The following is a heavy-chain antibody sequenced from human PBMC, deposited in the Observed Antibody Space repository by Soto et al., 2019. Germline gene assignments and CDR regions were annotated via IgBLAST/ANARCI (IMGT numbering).Heavy chain of an antibody. V-gene: IGHV3-11*01. Sequence: GGSLRLSCTGSGFDFGYYYMSWIRQAPGKGLEWVSYIDSGDGTTYYTDSVKGRFTISRDNAEKTVYLQMSSLRVEDTALYYCVRPYYSSSWFPFDRWGQGTLVTVSS. CDR3: VRPYYSSSWFPFDR. J-gene: IGHJ4*02. CDR2: IDSGDGTT. CDR1: GFDFGYYY. D-gene: IGHD6-13*01.